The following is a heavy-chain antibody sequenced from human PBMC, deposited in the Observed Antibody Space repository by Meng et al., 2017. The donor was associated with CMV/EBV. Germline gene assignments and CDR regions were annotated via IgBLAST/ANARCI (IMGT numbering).Heavy chain of an antibody. V-gene: IGHV3-73*01. Sequence: GGSLRLSCAASGFTFSGSAMHWVRQASGKGLEWVGRIRSKATSYATAYAASVKGRFTISRDDSKNTAYLQMNSLKTEDTAVYYCTSRYFSSSWYWFDPWGQGTLVTVSS. J-gene: IGHJ5*02. CDR2: IRSKATSYAT. CDR1: GFTFSGSA. CDR3: TSRYFSSSWYWFDP. D-gene: IGHD6-13*01.